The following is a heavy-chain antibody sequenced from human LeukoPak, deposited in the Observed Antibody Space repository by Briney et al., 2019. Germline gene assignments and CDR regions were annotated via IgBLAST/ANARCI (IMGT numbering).Heavy chain of an antibody. J-gene: IGHJ5*02. Sequence: ASVKVSCKASGYTFTGYYMHWVRQAPGQGLEWMGWINPNSGGTNYAQKFQGRVTITRDTSISTAYMELSRLRSDDTAVYYCARVGCSGGSCYWRWFDPWGQGTLVTVSS. CDR1: GYTFTGYY. V-gene: IGHV1-2*02. CDR3: ARVGCSGGSCYWRWFDP. D-gene: IGHD2-15*01. CDR2: INPNSGGT.